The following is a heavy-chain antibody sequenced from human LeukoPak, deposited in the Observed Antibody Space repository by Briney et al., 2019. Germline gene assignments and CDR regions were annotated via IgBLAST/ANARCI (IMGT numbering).Heavy chain of an antibody. CDR3: ARAPKWELLLDYFDY. CDR2: ISAYNGNT. V-gene: IGHV1-18*01. J-gene: IGHJ4*02. D-gene: IGHD1-26*01. CDR1: GYTFTSYG. Sequence: ASVKVSCKASGYTFTSYGISWVRQAPGQGLEWMGWISAYNGNTNYAQNLQGRVSMTTDTSTSTAYMDLRSLRSDDTAVYYCARAPKWELLLDYFDYWGQGTLVTVSS.